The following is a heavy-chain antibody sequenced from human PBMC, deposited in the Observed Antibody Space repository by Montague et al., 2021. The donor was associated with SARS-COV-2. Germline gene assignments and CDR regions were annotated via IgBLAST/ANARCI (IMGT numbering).Heavy chain of an antibody. CDR3: ARNPSRTAMLCWFDP. CDR1: GGSISSGGYY. CDR2: IYYSGST. Sequence: TLSLTCTVSGGSISSGGYYWSWIRQHPGKGLEWIGYIYYSGSTYYNPSLKSRVTISVDTSKNQFSLKLSSVTAADTALYYCARNPSRTAMLCWFDPWGQGTLVTVSS. D-gene: IGHD2-2*01. V-gene: IGHV4-31*03. J-gene: IGHJ5*02.